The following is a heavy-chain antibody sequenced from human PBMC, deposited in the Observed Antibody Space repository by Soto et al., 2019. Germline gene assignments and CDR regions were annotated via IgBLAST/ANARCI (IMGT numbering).Heavy chain of an antibody. J-gene: IGHJ6*02. CDR2: MNPNSGNT. V-gene: IGHV1-8*01. Sequence: GASVKVSCKASGYTFTSYDINWGRQPPGQGLEGMGWMNPNSGNTGYAQKFQGRVTMTRNTSIRTAYMELSSLRSEDTAVYYCAGGKRGLYVHYYYGMDVWGQGTTVTVSS. D-gene: IGHD3-16*02. CDR3: AGGKRGLYVHYYYGMDV. CDR1: GYTFTSYD.